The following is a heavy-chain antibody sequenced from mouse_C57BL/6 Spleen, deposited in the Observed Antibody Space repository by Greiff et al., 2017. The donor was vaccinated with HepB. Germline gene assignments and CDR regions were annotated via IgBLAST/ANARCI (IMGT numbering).Heavy chain of an antibody. CDR1: GFTFSDYG. D-gene: IGHD1-1*01. CDR2: ISSGSSTI. J-gene: IGHJ1*03. Sequence: EVKLMESGGGLVKPGGSLKLSCAASGFTFSDYGMHWVRQAPEKGLEWVAYISSGSSTIYYADTVKGRFTISRDNAKNTLFLQMTSLRSEDTAMYYCARPGTTVVADWYFDVWGTGTTVTVSS. V-gene: IGHV5-17*01. CDR3: ARPGTTVVADWYFDV.